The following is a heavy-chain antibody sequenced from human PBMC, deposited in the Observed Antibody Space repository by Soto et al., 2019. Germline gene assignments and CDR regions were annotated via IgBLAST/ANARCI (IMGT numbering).Heavy chain of an antibody. J-gene: IGHJ6*02. CDR2: IGSSSSTI. CDR3: ARADSGYAHGYYYYGMDV. Sequence: EVQLVESGGGLVQPGGSLRLSCAASGFTFRSYSMKWVRQAPAKGLEWVSYIGSSSSTIYDADSVKGRFTISRDNAKNSLYLQMNSLRAEDTAVYYCARADSGYAHGYYYYGMDVWGQGTTVTVSS. CDR1: GFTFRSYS. V-gene: IGHV3-48*01. D-gene: IGHD5-12*01.